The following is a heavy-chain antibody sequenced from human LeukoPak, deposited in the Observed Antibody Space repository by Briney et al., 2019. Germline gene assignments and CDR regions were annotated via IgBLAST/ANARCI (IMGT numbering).Heavy chain of an antibody. CDR1: GFTVSANY. D-gene: IGHD2-15*01. Sequence: GGSLRLSCAASGFTVSANYMSWVRQAPGMGLEWFSVLYSDGSTYYADSVKGRFTVSRDNSKNTLYLQMTSLRAEDSGVYYCARDPSQSRYCSAGSCYYYWGQGTLVTVSS. CDR2: LYSDGST. CDR3: ARDPSQSRYCSAGSCYYY. J-gene: IGHJ4*02. V-gene: IGHV3-53*01.